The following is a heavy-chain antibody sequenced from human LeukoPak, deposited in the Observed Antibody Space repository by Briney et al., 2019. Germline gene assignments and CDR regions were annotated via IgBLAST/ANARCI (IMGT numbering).Heavy chain of an antibody. V-gene: IGHV1-69*13. Sequence: SVKVSCKASGGIFANYAISWVRKAPGQGLEWMGGIIPIFGSGHSAQKFQGRLTITADESTRTTYMELSSLRSEDTAVYYCAKGHDDFRQFDFWGQGTLVTLSS. CDR1: GGIFANYA. J-gene: IGHJ4*02. CDR2: IIPIFGSG. D-gene: IGHD3-3*01. CDR3: AKGHDDFRQFDF.